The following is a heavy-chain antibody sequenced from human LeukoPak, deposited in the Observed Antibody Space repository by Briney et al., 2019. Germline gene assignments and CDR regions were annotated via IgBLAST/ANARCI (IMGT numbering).Heavy chain of an antibody. CDR2: FDPEDGET. D-gene: IGHD3-3*01. J-gene: IGHJ4*02. CDR3: ATATVLRFLEWLFDY. CDR1: GYTLTELS. V-gene: IGHV1-24*01. Sequence: ASVKVSCKVSGYTLTELSMHWVRQAPGEGLQWMGGFDPEDGETIYAQKFQGRVTMTEDTSTDTAYMELSSLRSENTAVYYCATATVLRFLEWLFDYWGQGTLVTVSS.